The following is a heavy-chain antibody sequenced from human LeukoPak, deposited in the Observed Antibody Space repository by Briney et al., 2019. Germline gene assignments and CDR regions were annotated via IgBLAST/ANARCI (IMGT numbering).Heavy chain of an antibody. CDR2: IFYSGST. CDR1: GGSISGYY. J-gene: IGHJ3*02. V-gene: IGHV4-59*01. D-gene: IGHD2-2*01. CDR3: ARDFAVVPAAMGESDAFDI. Sequence: SETLSLTCSVSGGSISGYYWNWIRQPPGKGLEWIGHIFYSGSTNYNPSLKSRVTISIDTSKNQFSLNLSSVTAADTAVYYCARDFAVVPAAMGESDAFDIWGQGTMVTVSS.